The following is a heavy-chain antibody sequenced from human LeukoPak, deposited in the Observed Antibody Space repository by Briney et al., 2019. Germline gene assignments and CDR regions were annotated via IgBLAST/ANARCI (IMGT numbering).Heavy chain of an antibody. CDR1: GYTFTCYY. Sequence: ASVKVSCKASGYTFTCYYIHWVRQAPGQGLEWMGWINPDSGGTNYAQKLQGRVTMTTDTSTSTAYMELRSLRSDDTAVYYCARDGGARRGYLDYWGQGTLVTVSS. CDR2: INPDSGGT. CDR3: ARDGGARRGYLDY. V-gene: IGHV1-2*02. D-gene: IGHD1-26*01. J-gene: IGHJ4*02.